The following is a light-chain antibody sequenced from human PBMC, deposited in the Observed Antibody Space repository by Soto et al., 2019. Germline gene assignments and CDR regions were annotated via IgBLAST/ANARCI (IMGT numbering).Light chain of an antibody. CDR3: SSYTSSYTYV. Sequence: QSVLTQPASVSGAPVQSGTISYAGTSSDVGGYNFVSWYQQHPGKAPQLMIYDVSSRPSGVSNRFSGSKSGNTASLTISGLQAEDEADYYCSSYTSSYTYVFGTGTKVTVL. CDR1: SSDVGGYNF. CDR2: DVS. J-gene: IGLJ1*01. V-gene: IGLV2-14*03.